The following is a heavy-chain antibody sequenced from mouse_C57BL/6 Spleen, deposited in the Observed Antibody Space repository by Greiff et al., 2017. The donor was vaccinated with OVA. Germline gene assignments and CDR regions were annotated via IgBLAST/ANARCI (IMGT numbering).Heavy chain of an antibody. J-gene: IGHJ4*01. CDR2: IDPENGDT. D-gene: IGHD5-1*01. CDR3: TTEYVRYAMDY. CDR1: GFNIKDDY. Sequence: SGAELVRPGASVKLSCTASGFNIKDDYMHWVKQRPEQGLEWIGWIDPENGDTEYASKFQGKATITADTSSNTAYLQLSSLTSEDTAVYYCTTEYVRYAMDYWGQGTSVTVSS. V-gene: IGHV14-4*01.